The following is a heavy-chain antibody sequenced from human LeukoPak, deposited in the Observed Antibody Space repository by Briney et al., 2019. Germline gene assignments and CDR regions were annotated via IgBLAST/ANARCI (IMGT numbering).Heavy chain of an antibody. Sequence: SETLSLTCSVSGGSIGSYYWSWIRQPPGKGLEWIGYIYYSGSTNYNPSLKSRLTISIDTSKNQFFLKLSSVTAADTAVYYCARAYFDTSAYYPHFEFWGPGTLVTVSS. J-gene: IGHJ4*02. CDR2: IYYSGST. D-gene: IGHD3-22*01. CDR3: ARAYFDTSAYYPHFEF. CDR1: GGSIGSYY. V-gene: IGHV4-59*08.